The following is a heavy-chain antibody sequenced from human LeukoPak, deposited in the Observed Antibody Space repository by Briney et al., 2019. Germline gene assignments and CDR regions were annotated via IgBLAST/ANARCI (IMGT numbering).Heavy chain of an antibody. Sequence: PGGSLRLSCVVSGLTVSTNYMSWVRQAPGKGLEWVSVFYSGGNTYYADSVKGRFTISRDNAKNSLYLQMNSLRAEDTALYYCGKDISAGGMDVWGQGTTVTVSS. CDR1: GLTVSTNY. CDR3: GKDISAGGMDV. V-gene: IGHV3-53*05. CDR2: FYSGGNT. D-gene: IGHD3-10*01. J-gene: IGHJ6*02.